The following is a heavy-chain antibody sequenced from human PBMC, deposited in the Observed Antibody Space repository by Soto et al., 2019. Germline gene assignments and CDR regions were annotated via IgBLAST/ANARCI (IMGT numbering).Heavy chain of an antibody. D-gene: IGHD6-19*01. J-gene: IGHJ6*02. CDR2: ISYDGSNK. CDR3: AKGSGYSSGWDHGMDV. Sequence: PGGSLRLSCAASGFTFSSYAMHWVRQAPGKGLEWVAAISYDGSNKYYADSVKGRFTISRDNSKNTLYLQMNSLRAEDTAVYYCAKGSGYSSGWDHGMDVWGQGTTVTVSS. V-gene: IGHV3-30-3*01. CDR1: GFTFSSYA.